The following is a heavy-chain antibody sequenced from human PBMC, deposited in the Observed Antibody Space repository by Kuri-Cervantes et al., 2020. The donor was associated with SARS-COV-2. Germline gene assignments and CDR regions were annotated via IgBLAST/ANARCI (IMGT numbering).Heavy chain of an antibody. V-gene: IGHV3-21*04. D-gene: IGHD2-8*01. CDR2: ISSSSSYI. Sequence: GESLKISCAASGFTFSSYSMNWVRQAPGKGLEWVSSISSSSSYIYYADSVKGRFTISRDNSKSTLYLQMNSLRAEDTAVYYCAKDNGGYLVYWGQGTLVTVSS. J-gene: IGHJ4*02. CDR1: GFTFSSYS. CDR3: AKDNGGYLVY.